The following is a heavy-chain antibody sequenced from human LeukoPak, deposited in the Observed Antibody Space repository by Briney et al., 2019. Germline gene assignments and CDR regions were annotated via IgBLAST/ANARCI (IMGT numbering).Heavy chain of an antibody. V-gene: IGHV5-51*01. J-gene: IGHJ4*02. CDR1: GYSFTSYW. CDR3: ARPEGEMATIPNFDY. CDR2: IYPGDSDT. D-gene: IGHD5-24*01. Sequence: GESLKISCKGSGYSFTSYWIGWVRQMPGKGLEWMGIIYPGDSDTRYSPSFQGQVTISADKSISTAYLQWSSLKASDTAMYYCARPEGEMATIPNFDYWGQGTLVTVSS.